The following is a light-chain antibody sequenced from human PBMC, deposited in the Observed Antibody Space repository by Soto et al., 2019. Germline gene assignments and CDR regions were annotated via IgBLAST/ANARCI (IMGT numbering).Light chain of an antibody. CDR2: DAS. Sequence: DIQMTQSPSTLSASVGDRVTITCRASQSISNWLAWYQQKPGKAPKLLIYDASNLESGVPSRFSGSGSGTEFTLTISSLQPDDFATYYCQQYNSYSCTFGQGTKVEIK. CDR1: QSISNW. J-gene: IGKJ1*01. V-gene: IGKV1-5*01. CDR3: QQYNSYSCT.